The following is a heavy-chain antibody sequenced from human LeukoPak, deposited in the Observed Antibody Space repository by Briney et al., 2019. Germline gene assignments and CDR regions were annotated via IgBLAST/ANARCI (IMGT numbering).Heavy chain of an antibody. Sequence: GGSLRLSCAASGFTFSSYSMNWVRQAPGKGLEWVSSISSSSSYIYYADSVKGRFTISRDNAKNSLYLQMNSLRAEDTAVYYCARGVVVPAAYFDYWGQGTLVTVPS. CDR2: ISSSSSYI. J-gene: IGHJ4*02. D-gene: IGHD2-2*01. CDR1: GFTFSSYS. V-gene: IGHV3-21*01. CDR3: ARGVVVPAAYFDY.